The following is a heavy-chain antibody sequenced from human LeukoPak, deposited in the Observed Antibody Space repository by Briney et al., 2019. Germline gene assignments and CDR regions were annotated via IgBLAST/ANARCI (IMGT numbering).Heavy chain of an antibody. CDR2: IYYSGST. CDR1: GGSISSSSYY. Sequence: PSETLSLTCTVSGGSISSSSYYWSWIRQHPGKGLEWIGYIYYSGSTYYNPSLKSRVTISVDTSKNQFSLKLSSVTAADTAVYYCARGAMAGQTYWYFDLWGRGTLVTVSS. V-gene: IGHV4-31*03. D-gene: IGHD5-24*01. J-gene: IGHJ2*01. CDR3: ARGAMAGQTYWYFDL.